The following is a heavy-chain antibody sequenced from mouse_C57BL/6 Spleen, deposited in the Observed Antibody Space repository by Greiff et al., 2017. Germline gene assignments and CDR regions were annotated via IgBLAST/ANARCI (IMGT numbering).Heavy chain of an antibody. CDR3: ARDGNVGYFDV. Sequence: DVKLVESGPVLVKPGASVKMSCKASGYTFTDYYMNWVKQSHGKSLEWIGVINPYNGGTSYNQKFKGKATLTVDKSSSTAYMELNSLTSEDSAVYYCARDGNVGYFDVWGTGTTVTVSS. V-gene: IGHV1-19*01. D-gene: IGHD2-1*01. CDR1: GYTFTDYY. J-gene: IGHJ1*03. CDR2: INPYNGGT.